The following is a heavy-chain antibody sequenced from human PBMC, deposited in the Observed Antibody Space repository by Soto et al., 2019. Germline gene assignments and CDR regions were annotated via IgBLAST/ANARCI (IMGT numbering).Heavy chain of an antibody. Sequence: GESLKISCKASGYNFANYWIGWVRQRPGEGPEWMGIIHPTDSTTLYSPSVQGHVTISADNSITTAYLQWFSLEASDTAMYYCARRRYYSPDPHPCGQGTQVTVST. CDR3: ARRRYYSPDPHP. V-gene: IGHV5-51*01. CDR1: GYNFANYW. D-gene: IGHD3-10*01. J-gene: IGHJ5*02. CDR2: IHPTDSTT.